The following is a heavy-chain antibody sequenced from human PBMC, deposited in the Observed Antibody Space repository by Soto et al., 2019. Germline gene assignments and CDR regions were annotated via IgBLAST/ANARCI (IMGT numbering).Heavy chain of an antibody. V-gene: IGHV1-3*01. CDR2: INAGNGNT. Sequence: ASVKVSCKASGYTFTSYAMHWVRQAPGQRLEWMGWINAGNGNTKYSQKFQGRVTITRDTSASTAYMELSSLRSEDTAVYYCARHLEGIAAAGTGDYWGQRTLVTVSS. D-gene: IGHD6-13*01. CDR3: ARHLEGIAAAGTGDY. CDR1: GYTFTSYA. J-gene: IGHJ4*02.